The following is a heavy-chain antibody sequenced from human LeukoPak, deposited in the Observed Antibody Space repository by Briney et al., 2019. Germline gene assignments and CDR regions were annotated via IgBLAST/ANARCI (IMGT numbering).Heavy chain of an antibody. V-gene: IGHV3-23*01. J-gene: IGHJ4*02. CDR1: GFTFNNYA. CDR3: GKTTVGYSSGRYPGWPVDY. CDR2: IFGSGGSA. D-gene: IGHD2-15*01. Sequence: GGSLRLSCAASGFTFNNYAMYWVRQAPGKGLEWISGIFGSGGSAHYADSVKGRFTISRDNSKNTVYLQLDSLRVEDTAVYYCGKTTVGYSSGRYPGWPVDYWGQGARSPSPQ.